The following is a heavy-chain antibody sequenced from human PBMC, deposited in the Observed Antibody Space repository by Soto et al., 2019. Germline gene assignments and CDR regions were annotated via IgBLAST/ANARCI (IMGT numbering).Heavy chain of an antibody. CDR2: INPRGGST. Sequence: QVQLVQSGAEVKKPGASVKVSGKASGYTFTSYYMHWVRQAPGQGLEWMGIINPRGGSTSYAQKFQRRFTMTRETSTSTVYMELSSLRSEDTAVYYWARTSPYYYGSGSYASFDPWGQGTLVTVSS. D-gene: IGHD3-10*01. CDR3: ARTSPYYYGSGSYASFDP. V-gene: IGHV1-46*03. J-gene: IGHJ5*02. CDR1: GYTFTSYY.